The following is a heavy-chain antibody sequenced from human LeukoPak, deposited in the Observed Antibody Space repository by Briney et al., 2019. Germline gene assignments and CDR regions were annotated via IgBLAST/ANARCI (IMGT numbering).Heavy chain of an antibody. V-gene: IGHV4-34*01. J-gene: IGHJ4*02. CDR2: INHTGST. D-gene: IGHD3-22*01. CDR1: GGSLSGYY. CDR3: AMSITMIIVIIKRPPTIDY. Sequence: SETLSLTCAVYGGSLSGYYGSWIRHSPGKGLERIGEINHTGSTNYNPSLKSRVTISVDTSNNQFSLKLSSVTAADTAVYYCAMSITMIIVIIKRPPTIDYWGQGTLVTVSS.